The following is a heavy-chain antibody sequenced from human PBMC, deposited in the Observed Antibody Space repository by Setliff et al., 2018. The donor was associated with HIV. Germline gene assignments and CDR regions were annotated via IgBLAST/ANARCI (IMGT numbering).Heavy chain of an antibody. CDR2: ILYDGSNK. J-gene: IGHJ4*02. CDR3: ARDADPHIGMAGDSFDY. D-gene: IGHD6-19*01. Sequence: GGSLRLSCEASGFSFSSYTMNWVRQAPGKGLEWVAVILYDGSNKYYADSVKGRFTISRDNLKNTLYLQTSSLRADDTAVYYCARDADPHIGMAGDSFDYWGQGTPVTVSS. CDR1: GFSFSSYT. V-gene: IGHV3-30*04.